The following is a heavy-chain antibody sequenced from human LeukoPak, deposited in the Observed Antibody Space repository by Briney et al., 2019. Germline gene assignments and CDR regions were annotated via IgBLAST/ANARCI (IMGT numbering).Heavy chain of an antibody. V-gene: IGHV4-39*01. J-gene: IGHJ4*02. Sequence: PSETLSLTCTVSGGSISSSSYYWGWIRQPPGKGLEWIGSIYYSGSTYYNPSLKSRVTISVDPSKNQFSLRLSSVTAADTAVYYCAIILGYWGRGTLVTVSS. D-gene: IGHD2-8*02. CDR1: GGSISSSSYY. CDR2: IYYSGST. CDR3: AIILGY.